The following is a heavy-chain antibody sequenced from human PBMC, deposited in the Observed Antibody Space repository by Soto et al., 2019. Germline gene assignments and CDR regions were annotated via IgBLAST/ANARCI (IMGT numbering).Heavy chain of an antibody. CDR2: IRSKTNNYAT. CDR3: TRPASVAGTNWAFDP. J-gene: IGHJ5*02. Sequence: EVQLVESGGGLVQPGGSLKLSCAASGFTFSGSAIDWVRQASGKGLEWVGRIRSKTNNYATVYAASVKGRFTISRDDSKDTAYLHMNSLKTEDTAVYYCTRPASVAGTNWAFDPWGQGTLVTVSS. CDR1: GFTFSGSA. V-gene: IGHV3-73*01. D-gene: IGHD6-19*01.